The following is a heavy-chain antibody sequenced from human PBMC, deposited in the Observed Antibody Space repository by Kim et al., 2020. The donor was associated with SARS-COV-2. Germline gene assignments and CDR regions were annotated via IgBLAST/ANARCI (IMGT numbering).Heavy chain of an antibody. Sequence: GGSLRLSCAASGFTFSSYWMHWVRQAPGKGLVWVSRINSDGSSTSYADSVKGRFTISRDNAKNTLYLQMNSLRAEDTAVYYCARAETFYVFWSGSTYYFDYWGQGTLVTVSS. CDR1: GFTFSSYW. V-gene: IGHV3-74*01. J-gene: IGHJ4*02. CDR2: INSDGSST. CDR3: ARAETFYVFWSGSTYYFDY. D-gene: IGHD3-3*01.